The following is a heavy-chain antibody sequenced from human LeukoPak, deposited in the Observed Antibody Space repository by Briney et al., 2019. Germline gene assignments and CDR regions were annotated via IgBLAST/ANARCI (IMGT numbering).Heavy chain of an antibody. CDR1: GGSVSDYY. CDR2: IYHTEST. V-gene: IGHV4-59*02. CDR3: ARGRVSSSTWYSTYYYYFYMDV. D-gene: IGHD1-1*01. Sequence: SETLSLTCTISGGSVSDYYWSWIRQSPGKGLEWIGYIYHTESTSYSPSLKSRVTISADTSQNQFSLKLSSVTAADTAVYFCARGRVSSSTWYSTYYYYFYMDVWGKGTTVTVSS. J-gene: IGHJ6*03.